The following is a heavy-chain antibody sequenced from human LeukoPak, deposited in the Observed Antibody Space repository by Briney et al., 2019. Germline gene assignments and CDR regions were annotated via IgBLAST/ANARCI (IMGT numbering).Heavy chain of an antibody. CDR2: ISGSGGST. D-gene: IGHD3-16*02. Sequence: GGSLRLSCTTSGFTFNNYAMSWVRQVPGKGLEWVSGISGSGGSTFYADSVEGRFTTSRDNFKNTLYLQMSSLRVGDTAVYYCAKSATVTFGGVIVPSDYWGQGTLVTVSS. CDR3: AKSATVTFGGVIVPSDY. J-gene: IGHJ4*02. V-gene: IGHV3-23*01. CDR1: GFTFNNYA.